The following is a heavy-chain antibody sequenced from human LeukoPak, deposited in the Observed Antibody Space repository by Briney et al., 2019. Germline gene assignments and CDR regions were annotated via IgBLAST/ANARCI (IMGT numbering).Heavy chain of an antibody. J-gene: IGHJ4*02. Sequence: ASVTVSCKASGYTFTSYDINWVRQAPGQGLEWMGWINPNSGGTNYAQKFQGRVTMTRDTSISTAYMELSRLRSDDTAVYYCARERGLWFGESWGQGTLVTVSS. CDR2: INPNSGGT. CDR3: ARERGLWFGES. D-gene: IGHD3-10*01. CDR1: GYTFTSYD. V-gene: IGHV1-2*02.